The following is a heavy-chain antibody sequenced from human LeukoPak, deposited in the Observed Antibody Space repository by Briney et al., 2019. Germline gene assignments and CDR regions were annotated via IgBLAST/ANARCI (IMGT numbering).Heavy chain of an antibody. V-gene: IGHV3-53*01. J-gene: IGHJ3*02. CDR3: AKTSTIFGVARGSFDI. D-gene: IGHD3-3*01. CDR1: GFTVRGNY. Sequence: PGGSLRFSWPASGFTVRGNYMSGVRRAPGRGREGVSVIYSGGSTYYADPVKGRFTISRDNSKNTLYLQMNSLRAEDTAVYYCAKTSTIFGVARGSFDIWGQGTMVTVSS. CDR2: IYSGGST.